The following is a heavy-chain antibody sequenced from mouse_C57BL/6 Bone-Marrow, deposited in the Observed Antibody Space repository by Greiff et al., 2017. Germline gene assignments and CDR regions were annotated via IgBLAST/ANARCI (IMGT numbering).Heavy chain of an antibody. CDR2: IYPGSGNT. D-gene: IGHD1-1*01. V-gene: IGHV1-76*01. CDR3: ARGGYGSGGWYCGV. Sequence: QVQLQQSGAELVRPGASVKLSCKASGYTFTDYYINWVKQRPGQGLEWIARIYPGSGNTYYNEKFKGKATLTAEKSSSTAYMQLSSLTSEDSAVYFCARGGYGSGGWYCGVWGTGTTVTVTA. CDR1: GYTFTDYY. J-gene: IGHJ1*03.